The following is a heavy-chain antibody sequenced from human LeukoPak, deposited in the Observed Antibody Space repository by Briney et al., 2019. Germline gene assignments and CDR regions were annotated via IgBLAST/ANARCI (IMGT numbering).Heavy chain of an antibody. D-gene: IGHD6-19*01. Sequence: SETLSLTCAVSGYSISSNCWWGWIRQPPGKGLEWIGYIYYSGSAYYNASLKSRVTMSVDTSKNQFSLKLSSVTAVDTAVYYCAIYLAVAANRGAFHIWGQGTMVTVSS. J-gene: IGHJ3*02. CDR3: AIYLAVAANRGAFHI. CDR1: GYSISSNCW. V-gene: IGHV4-28*01. CDR2: IYYSGSA.